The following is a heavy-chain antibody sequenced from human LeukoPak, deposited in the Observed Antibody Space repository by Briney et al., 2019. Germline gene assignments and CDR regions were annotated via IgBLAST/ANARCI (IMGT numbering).Heavy chain of an antibody. CDR2: ISSRAGTI. CDR1: GFTFSSYG. D-gene: IGHD6-13*01. J-gene: IGHJ4*02. Sequence: GGSLRLSCAASGFTFSSYGLNWVRQAPGRGLEWVSSISSRAGTIYYADSVKGRFTISRDNAKNSLYLQMNSLRAEDTAVYYCARVGALSSSWLLYWGQGALVTVSS. V-gene: IGHV3-48*04. CDR3: ARVGALSSSWLLY.